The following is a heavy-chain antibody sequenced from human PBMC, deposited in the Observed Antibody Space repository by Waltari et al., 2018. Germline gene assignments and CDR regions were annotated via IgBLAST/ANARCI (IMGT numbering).Heavy chain of an antibody. D-gene: IGHD2-2*01. J-gene: IGHJ3*02. Sequence: QVQLVQSGAEVKKPGASVKVSCKASGYTFTGYYMHWVRQAPGQGLEWMGWINPNSSGTIYAQNFPGRVTMTRDTSISTAYMELGRLRSDDTALYYCATGIVVVPAANRGYAFDIWGQGTMVTVSS. CDR2: INPNSSGT. CDR1: GYTFTGYY. V-gene: IGHV1-2*02. CDR3: ATGIVVVPAANRGYAFDI.